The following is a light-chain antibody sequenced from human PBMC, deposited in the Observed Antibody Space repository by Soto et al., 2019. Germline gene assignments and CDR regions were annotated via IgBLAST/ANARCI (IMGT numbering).Light chain of an antibody. V-gene: IGLV2-14*01. J-gene: IGLJ1*01. CDR1: SSDVGGYNY. Sequence: QSALTQPASVSGSPGQSITISCTGTSSDVGGYNYVSWYQQHPGKAPKLMIYDVSNRPSGVSNRFSGSKSGTTASLTISGLQAEDEADYYCSSYTSSILFRTGTKVTVL. CDR3: SSYTSSIL. CDR2: DVS.